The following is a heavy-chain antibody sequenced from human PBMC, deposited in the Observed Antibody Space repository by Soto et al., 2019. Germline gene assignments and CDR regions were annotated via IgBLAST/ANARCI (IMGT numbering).Heavy chain of an antibody. CDR2: ISYDGSNK. J-gene: IGHJ4*02. CDR1: GFTFSSYG. V-gene: IGHV3-30*18. D-gene: IGHD6-13*01. CDR3: AKDRAAAGTVYYFDY. Sequence: QVQLVESGGGVVQPGRSLRLSCAASGFTFSSYGMHWVRQAPGKGLEWVAVISYDGSNKYYADSVKGRFTISRDNSKNPLYLQMNSLRAEDTAVYYCAKDRAAAGTVYYFDYWGQGTLVTVSS.